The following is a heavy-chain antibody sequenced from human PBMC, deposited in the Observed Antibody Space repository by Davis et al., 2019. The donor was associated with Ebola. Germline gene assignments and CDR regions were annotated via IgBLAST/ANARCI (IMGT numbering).Heavy chain of an antibody. CDR1: GGSISSYY. Sequence: PGGSLRLSCTVSGGSISSYYWSWIRQPPGKGLEWIGSIYYSGSSNYNPSLKSRVTISIDTSKNQFSLKLSSVPAADTAVYYWARDISTTISAFDIWGQGTMVTVSS. D-gene: IGHD2/OR15-2a*01. CDR3: ARDISTTISAFDI. V-gene: IGHV4-59*01. CDR2: IYYSGSS. J-gene: IGHJ3*02.